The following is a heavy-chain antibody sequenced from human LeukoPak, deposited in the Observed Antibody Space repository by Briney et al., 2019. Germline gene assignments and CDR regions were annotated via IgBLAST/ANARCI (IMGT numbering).Heavy chain of an antibody. D-gene: IGHD2-2*02. CDR2: ISGGGGST. J-gene: IGHJ5*02. V-gene: IGHV3-23*01. Sequence: PGGSLRLSCAASGFTFSSYAMSWVRQAPGKGLEWVSAISGGGGSTYYADSVKGRFTISRDNSKNTLYLQMNSLRAEDTAVYCCAKAGSSTSCYRNWFDPWGQGTLVTVSS. CDR1: GFTFSSYA. CDR3: AKAGSSTSCYRNWFDP.